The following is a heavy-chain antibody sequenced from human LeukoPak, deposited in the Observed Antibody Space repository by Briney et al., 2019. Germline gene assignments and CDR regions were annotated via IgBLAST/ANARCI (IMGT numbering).Heavy chain of an antibody. D-gene: IGHD2-2*02. Sequence: PSETLSLTCAVYGGSFSGYYWSWIRQPPGKGLEWIGEINHSGSTNYNPSLKSRVTISVDTSKNQFSLKLSSVTAADTAVYYCARADYCSSTSCYNPPYNWFDPGGQGTLVTVSS. V-gene: IGHV4-34*01. CDR2: INHSGST. CDR1: GGSFSGYY. J-gene: IGHJ5*02. CDR3: ARADYCSSTSCYNPPYNWFDP.